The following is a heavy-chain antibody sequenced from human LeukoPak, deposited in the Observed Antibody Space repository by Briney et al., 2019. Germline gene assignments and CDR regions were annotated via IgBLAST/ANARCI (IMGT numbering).Heavy chain of an antibody. Sequence: SETLSLTCTVSGGSISSYYWSWIRQPPGKGLEWIGYIYYSGSTNYNPSLKSRVTIPVDTSKNQFSLKLSSVTAADTAVYYCARHSSSWYGVDYWGQGTLVTVSS. CDR1: GGSISSYY. D-gene: IGHD6-13*01. J-gene: IGHJ4*02. V-gene: IGHV4-59*01. CDR2: IYYSGST. CDR3: ARHSSSWYGVDY.